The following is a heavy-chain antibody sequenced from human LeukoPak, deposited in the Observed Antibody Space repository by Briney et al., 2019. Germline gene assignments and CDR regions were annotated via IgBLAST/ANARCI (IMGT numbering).Heavy chain of an antibody. CDR3: ASRNYDFWSGLTDY. Sequence: SETLSLTCTVSGGSISSGYYWGWIWQPPGKGLEWIGSIYHSGSTYYNPSLKSRVTISVDTSKNQFSLKLSSVTAADTAVYYCASRNYDFWSGLTDYWGQGTLVTVSS. CDR2: IYHSGST. V-gene: IGHV4-38-2*02. J-gene: IGHJ4*02. D-gene: IGHD3-3*01. CDR1: GGSISSGYY.